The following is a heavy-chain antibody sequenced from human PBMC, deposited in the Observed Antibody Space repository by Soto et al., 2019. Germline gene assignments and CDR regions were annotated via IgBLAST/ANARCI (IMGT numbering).Heavy chain of an antibody. Sequence: GGSLRLSCAASGFSFSQYAMSWVRQAPGKGLEWVSVITGSGSSTYYADSVKGRFTISRDNSKNTLFLQMNSPRAEDTAVYYCAKDLAGTSYDAFDIWGQGTMVTVSS. CDR3: AKDLAGTSYDAFDI. CDR2: ITGSGSST. V-gene: IGHV3-23*01. J-gene: IGHJ3*02. D-gene: IGHD6-13*01. CDR1: GFSFSQYA.